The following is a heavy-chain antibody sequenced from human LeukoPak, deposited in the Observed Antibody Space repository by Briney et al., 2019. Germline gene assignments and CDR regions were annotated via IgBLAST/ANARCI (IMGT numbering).Heavy chain of an antibody. CDR1: GGSFSGYY. D-gene: IGHD6-13*01. CDR3: ARGAYPSIAAAGTSRNYYYYGMDV. Sequence: PSETLSLTCAVYGGSFSGYYWGWIRQPPGKGLEWIGSIYYSGSTYYNPSLKSRVTISVDTSKNQFSLKLSSVTAADTAMYYCARGAYPSIAAAGTSRNYYYYGMDVWGQGTTVTVSS. J-gene: IGHJ6*02. V-gene: IGHV4-34*01. CDR2: IYYSGST.